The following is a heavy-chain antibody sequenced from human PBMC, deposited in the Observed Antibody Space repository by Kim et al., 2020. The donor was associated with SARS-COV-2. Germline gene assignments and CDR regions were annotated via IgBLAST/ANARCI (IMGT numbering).Heavy chain of an antibody. CDR3: ARINYCRGGTCYSGWFDP. D-gene: IGHD2-15*01. CDR1: GGSISSGDYY. CDR2: IFYTGST. J-gene: IGHJ5*02. V-gene: IGHV4-30-4*01. Sequence: SETMSLTCTVSGGSISSGDYYWSWIRQPPGKGLEWIGYIFYTGSTYYNPSLKSRVTISVDTSKNQFSLKLTSVIAADTAVYCCARINYCRGGTCYSGWFDPWGQGTLVTVSS.